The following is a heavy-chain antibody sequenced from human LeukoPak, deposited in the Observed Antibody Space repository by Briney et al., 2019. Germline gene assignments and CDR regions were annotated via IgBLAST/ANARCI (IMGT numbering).Heavy chain of an antibody. CDR1: GGSISSSSYY. D-gene: IGHD1-26*01. J-gene: IGHJ4*02. CDR3: ASLGIVGATVDY. CDR2: IYYSGST. Sequence: SETLSLTCTVSGGSISSSSYYWGWIRQPPGKGLEWIGSIYYSGSTYYNPSLKSRVTISVDTSKNQFSLKLSSVTAADTVVYYCASLGIVGATVDYWGQGTLVTVSS. V-gene: IGHV4-39*01.